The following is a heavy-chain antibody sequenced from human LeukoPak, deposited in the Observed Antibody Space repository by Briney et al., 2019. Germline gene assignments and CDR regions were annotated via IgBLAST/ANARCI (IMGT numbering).Heavy chain of an antibody. J-gene: IGHJ4*02. V-gene: IGHV4-59*01. D-gene: IGHD3-3*01. Sequence: KPSETLSLTCTVSGGSISSYYWSWIRQPPGKGLEWIGYIYYSGSTNYNPSLKSRVTISVDTSKNQFSLKLSSVTAADTAVYYCARVGAGPIFGVVTKDNPFDYWGQGTLVTVSS. CDR2: IYYSGST. CDR3: ARVGAGPIFGVVTKDNPFDY. CDR1: GGSISSYY.